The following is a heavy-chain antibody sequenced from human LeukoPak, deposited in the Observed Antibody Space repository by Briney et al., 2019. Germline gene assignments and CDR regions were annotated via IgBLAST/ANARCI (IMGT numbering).Heavy chain of an antibody. CDR1: GGSFSGYY. Sequence: SETLSLTCAVYGGSFSGYYWSWIRQPPGKGLEWTGEINHSGSTNYNPSLKSRVTISVDTSKNQFSLKLSSVTAADTAVYYCARASIGFAFDIWGQGTMVTVSS. D-gene: IGHD3-22*01. CDR2: INHSGST. CDR3: ARASIGFAFDI. V-gene: IGHV4-34*01. J-gene: IGHJ3*02.